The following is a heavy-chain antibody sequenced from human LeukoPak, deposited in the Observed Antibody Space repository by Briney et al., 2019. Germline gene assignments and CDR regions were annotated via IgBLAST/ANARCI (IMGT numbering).Heavy chain of an antibody. J-gene: IGHJ4*02. Sequence: SVKVSCKASGDTFSSYTINWARQAPAQGLEWMGGIIPILGTANYAQKFQGRVTITADESTSTAYMALSSLRSEDTAVYYCARGGGEYSSSSPFDYWGQGTLVTVSS. CDR2: IIPILGTA. D-gene: IGHD6-6*01. V-gene: IGHV1-69*16. CDR3: ARGGGEYSSSSPFDY. CDR1: GDTFSSYT.